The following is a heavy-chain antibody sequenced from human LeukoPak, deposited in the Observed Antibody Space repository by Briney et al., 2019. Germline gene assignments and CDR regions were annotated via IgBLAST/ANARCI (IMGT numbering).Heavy chain of an antibody. CDR1: GYTFTGYY. CDR3: AREPHLGYCSSTSCLHYFDY. CDR2: INPNSGGT. Sequence: ASVKVSCEASGYTFTGYYMHWVRQAPGQGLEWMGWINPNSGGTNYAQKFQGRVTMTRDTSISTAYMELSRLRSDDTAVYYCAREPHLGYCSSTSCLHYFDYWGQGTLVTVSS. V-gene: IGHV1-2*02. J-gene: IGHJ4*02. D-gene: IGHD2-2*01.